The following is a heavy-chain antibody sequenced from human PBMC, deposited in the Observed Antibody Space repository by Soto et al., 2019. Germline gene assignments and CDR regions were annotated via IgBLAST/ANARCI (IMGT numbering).Heavy chain of an antibody. CDR1: GGSISSSSYY. V-gene: IGHV4-39*01. J-gene: IGHJ4*02. CDR3: ARSPLQWMTGRFDY. Sequence: SETLSLTCTVSGGSISSSSYYWGWIRQPPGKGLEWIGSIYYSGSTYYNPSLKSRVTISVDTSKNQFSLKLSSVTAADTAVYYCARSPLQWMTGRFDYWGQGTLVTVSS. CDR2: IYYSGST. D-gene: IGHD4-4*01.